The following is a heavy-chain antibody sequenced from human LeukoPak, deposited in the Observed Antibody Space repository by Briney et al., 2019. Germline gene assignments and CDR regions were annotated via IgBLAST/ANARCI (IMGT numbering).Heavy chain of an antibody. V-gene: IGHV4-59*01. J-gene: IGHJ3*02. CDR1: GGSISSYY. CDR3: ARGPLYCSGGSCYSTHDGFDI. Sequence: TSETLSHTCTVSGGSISSYYWSWIRQPPGKGLEWIGYIYYSGSTNYNPSLKSRVTISVDTSKNQFSLKLSSVTAADTAVYYCARGPLYCSGGSCYSTHDGFDIWGQGTMVTVSS. CDR2: IYYSGST. D-gene: IGHD2-15*01.